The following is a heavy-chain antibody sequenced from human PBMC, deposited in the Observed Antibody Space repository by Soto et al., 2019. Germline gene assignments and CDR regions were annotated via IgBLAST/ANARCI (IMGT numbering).Heavy chain of an antibody. CDR2: ISAYNGNT. J-gene: IGHJ5*02. D-gene: IGHD3-16*02. CDR1: GYTFTSYG. V-gene: IGHV1-18*01. Sequence: ASVKVSCKASGYTFTSYGISWVRQAPGQGLEWMGWISAYNGNTNYAQKLQGRVTMTTDTSTSTAYMELRSLRSDDTAVYYCATVDMITFGGVIVPNWFDPWGQGTLVTVSS. CDR3: ATVDMITFGGVIVPNWFDP.